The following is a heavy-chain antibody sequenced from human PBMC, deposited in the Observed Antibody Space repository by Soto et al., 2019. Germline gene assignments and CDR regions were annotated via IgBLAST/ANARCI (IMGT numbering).Heavy chain of an antibody. D-gene: IGHD2-8*02. V-gene: IGHV1-69*02. CDR3: ARGAAGRGSESSFDI. CDR1: GGTFSTYP. Sequence: QVQLVQSGAEVKKPGSSVKVSCKTSGGTFSTYPITWVRQAPGQGLEWMGRIIPILDVTDYAQKFQGRVTLAADKSTATAYMEMISLRSEDTAVFYCARGAAGRGSESSFDIWGQGTMVTVSS. J-gene: IGHJ3*02. CDR2: IIPILDVT.